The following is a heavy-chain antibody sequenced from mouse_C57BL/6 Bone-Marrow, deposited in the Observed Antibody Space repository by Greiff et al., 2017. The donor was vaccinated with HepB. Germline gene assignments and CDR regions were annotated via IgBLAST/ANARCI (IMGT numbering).Heavy chain of an antibody. CDR3: ARKGEYFDV. CDR2: IHPNSGST. Sequence: QVQLQQPGAELVNPGASVKSSCNASGYTFTSYWMHWVKQRPGQGLEWIGMIHPNSGSTNYNEKFKSKATLTVDKSSSTAYMQLSSLTSEDSAVYYCARKGEYFDVWGTGTTVTVSS. V-gene: IGHV1-64*01. CDR1: GYTFTSYW. J-gene: IGHJ1*03.